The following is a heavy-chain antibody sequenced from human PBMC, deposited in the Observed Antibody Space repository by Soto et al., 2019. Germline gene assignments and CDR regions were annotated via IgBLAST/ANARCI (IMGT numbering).Heavy chain of an antibody. Sequence: GGSLRLSCAASGFTFSSYGMHWVRQSPGKGLEWVAVISYDGSNKYYADSVKGRFTISRDNSKNTLYLQMNSLRAEDTAVYYCARDPTPSLYDSSGYYPDYWGQGTLVTVSS. V-gene: IGHV3-30-3*01. D-gene: IGHD3-22*01. CDR3: ARDPTPSLYDSSGYYPDY. CDR2: ISYDGSNK. J-gene: IGHJ4*02. CDR1: GFTFSSYG.